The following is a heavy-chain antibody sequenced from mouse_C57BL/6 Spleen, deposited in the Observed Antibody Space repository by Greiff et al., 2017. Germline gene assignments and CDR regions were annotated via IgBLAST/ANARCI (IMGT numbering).Heavy chain of an antibody. CDR3: ARNCDYYGSSHWYFDV. D-gene: IGHD1-1*01. J-gene: IGHJ1*03. CDR1: GFSLTSYG. Sequence: QVQLQQSGPGLVQPSQSLSITCTVSGFSLTSYGVHLVRPSPGKGLEWLGVIWSGGSTDYNAAFISRLSISKDNSKSQVFFKMNSLQADDTAIYYCARNCDYYGSSHWYFDVWGTGTTVTGSS. V-gene: IGHV2-2*01. CDR2: IWSGGST.